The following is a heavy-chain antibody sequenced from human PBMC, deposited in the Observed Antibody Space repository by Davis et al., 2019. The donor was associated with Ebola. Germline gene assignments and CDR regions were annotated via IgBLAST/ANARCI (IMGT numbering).Heavy chain of an antibody. CDR2: ISGSGGST. V-gene: IGHV3-23*01. J-gene: IGHJ4*02. Sequence: GESLKISCAASGFTFSSYSMNWVRQAPGKGLEWVSAISGSGGSTYYADSVKGRFTISRDNSKNTLYLQMNSLRAEDTAVYYCAKERGSGYSYGTGDYWGQGTLVTVSS. CDR3: AKERGSGYSYGTGDY. CDR1: GFTFSSYS. D-gene: IGHD5-18*01.